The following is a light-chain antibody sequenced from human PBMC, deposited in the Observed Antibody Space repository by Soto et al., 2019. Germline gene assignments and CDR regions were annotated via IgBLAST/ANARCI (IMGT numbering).Light chain of an antibody. V-gene: IGLV2-14*03. CDR1: SSDVGGFNY. Sequence: QSVLTQPASVSGSPGQSIAISCTGTSSDVGGFNYVSWYQQHPGKAPKLLIYDVTSRPSGVSDRFSGSKSANTASLTISGLQAEDEADYYCASYTTSSTYVFGTGTKVTVL. CDR2: DVT. CDR3: ASYTTSSTYV. J-gene: IGLJ1*01.